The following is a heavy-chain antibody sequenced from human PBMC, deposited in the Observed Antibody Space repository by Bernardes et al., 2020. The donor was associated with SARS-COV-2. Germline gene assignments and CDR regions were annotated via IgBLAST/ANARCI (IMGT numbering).Heavy chain of an antibody. CDR3: AKSVVATIKGGYCDY. Sequence: SLRLSCAASGFTFDDYAMHWVRQAPGKGLEWVSGISWNSGSIGYADSVKGRFTISRDNAKNSLYLQMNSLRAEDTALYYCAKSVVATIKGGYCDYWGQGTLVTVSS. CDR2: ISWNSGSI. V-gene: IGHV3-9*01. J-gene: IGHJ4*02. CDR1: GFTFDDYA. D-gene: IGHD5-12*01.